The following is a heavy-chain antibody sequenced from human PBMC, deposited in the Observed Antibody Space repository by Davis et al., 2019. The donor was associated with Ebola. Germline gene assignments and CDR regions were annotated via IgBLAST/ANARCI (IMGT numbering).Heavy chain of an antibody. D-gene: IGHD2-2*01. V-gene: IGHV3-74*01. CDR3: VRARLTSSSPDFDY. CDR1: GFTFSSYW. CDR2: INSDGSST. Sequence: PGGSLRLSCAASGFTFSSYWMHWVRQAPEKGLVWVSRINSDGSSTSYADSVKGRFTISRDNAQNTLYLQMNSLRAEDTAVFYCVRARLTSSSPDFDYWGQGTLVTVSS. J-gene: IGHJ4*02.